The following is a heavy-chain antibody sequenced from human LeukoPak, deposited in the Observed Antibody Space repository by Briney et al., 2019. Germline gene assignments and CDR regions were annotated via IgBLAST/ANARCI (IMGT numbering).Heavy chain of an antibody. CDR3: AREYCSGGSCYSLAWFDP. D-gene: IGHD2-15*01. V-gene: IGHV1-18*01. CDR2: ISAYNGNT. CDR1: GYTFTSYG. Sequence: GASVKVSCKASGYTFTSYGISWVRQAPGQGLEWMGWISAYNGNTNYAQKLQGRVTMTTDTSTSTAYMELRSLRSDDTAVYYCAREYCSGGSCYSLAWFDPWGQGTLVTVSS. J-gene: IGHJ5*02.